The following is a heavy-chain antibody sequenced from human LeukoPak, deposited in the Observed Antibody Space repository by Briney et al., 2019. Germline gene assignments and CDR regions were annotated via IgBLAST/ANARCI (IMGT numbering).Heavy chain of an antibody. CDR1: GFIFSNYG. J-gene: IGHJ4*02. D-gene: IGHD3-10*01. CDR2: IWSDGSKK. V-gene: IGHV3-33*01. Sequence: GGSLRLSCAVSGFIFSNYGMHWVRQAPGKGLEWVAVIWSDGSKKYYADSVKGRFTISRDDSKNTLYLQVNSLRVDDTAVYYCAREDGDTGHSVYWGQGTLVTVSS. CDR3: AREDGDTGHSVY.